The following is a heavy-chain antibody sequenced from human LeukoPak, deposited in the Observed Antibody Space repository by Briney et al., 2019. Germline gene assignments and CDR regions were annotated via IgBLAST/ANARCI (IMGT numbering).Heavy chain of an antibody. Sequence: GGSLRLSCAASGFTFSTYWMTWVRQAPGKGLEWVSAISGSGGSTYYADSVKGRFTISRDNSKNTLYLQMNSLRAEDTAVYYCATSFGYCSSPSCYSDYWGQGTLVTVSS. CDR1: GFTFSTYW. CDR3: ATSFGYCSSPSCYSDY. CDR2: ISGSGGST. J-gene: IGHJ4*02. D-gene: IGHD2-2*03. V-gene: IGHV3-23*01.